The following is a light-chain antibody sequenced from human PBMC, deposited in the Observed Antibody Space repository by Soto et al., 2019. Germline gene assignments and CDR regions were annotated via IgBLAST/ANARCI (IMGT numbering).Light chain of an antibody. CDR2: TAS. V-gene: IGKV1-9*01. CDR3: QQRHSYPIT. Sequence: DIQLTQSPSFLSASDGDRVTITCRASQGISNYLAWYHQKPGKAPKLLIHTASTLQSGVPSRFSGSGSGTEFTLTISSLQPEDFATYYCQQRHSYPITFGQGTRLETK. CDR1: QGISNY. J-gene: IGKJ5*01.